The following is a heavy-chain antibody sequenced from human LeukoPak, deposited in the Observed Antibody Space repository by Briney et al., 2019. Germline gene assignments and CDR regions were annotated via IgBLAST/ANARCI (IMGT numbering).Heavy chain of an antibody. D-gene: IGHD3-16*01. V-gene: IGHV4-38-2*02. CDR2: IYHGGST. CDR1: GFSISSGYY. J-gene: IGHJ5*02. CDR3: ATALGMVTFNWFDP. Sequence: SETLSLTCTVSGFSISSGYYWGWIRQPPGKGLEWIGSIYHGGSTYYNPSLKSRVTISLDTSKNQFSLRLSAVTAADTAVYYCATALGMVTFNWFDPWGQGTLVTVSS.